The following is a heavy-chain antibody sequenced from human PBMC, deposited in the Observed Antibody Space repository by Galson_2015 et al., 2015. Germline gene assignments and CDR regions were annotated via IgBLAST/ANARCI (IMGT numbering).Heavy chain of an antibody. J-gene: IGHJ4*02. V-gene: IGHV3-23*01. D-gene: IGHD5-18*01. CDR2: ISGSGGST. Sequence: SLRLSCAASGFTFSSYAMSWVRQAPGKGLEWVSAISGSGGSTYYADSVKGRFTISRDNSKITLYLQMNSLRAEDTAVYYCAKDRSGYSYGYYFDYWGQGTLVTVSS. CDR1: GFTFSSYA. CDR3: AKDRSGYSYGYYFDY.